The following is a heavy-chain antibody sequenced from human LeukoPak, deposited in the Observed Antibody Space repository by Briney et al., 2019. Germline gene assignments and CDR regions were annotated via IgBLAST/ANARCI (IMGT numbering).Heavy chain of an antibody. V-gene: IGHV4-34*01. CDR1: GGSFSGYY. CDR3: ARDPLLSCSGGYCYYDAFDI. Sequence: SETLSLTCAVYGGSFSGYYWSWIRQPPGKGLEWIGEINHSGSTNYNPSLKSRVTISVDTSKNQFSLKLSSVTAADTAVYYCARDPLLSCSGGYCYYDAFDIWGQGTMVTVSS. J-gene: IGHJ3*02. D-gene: IGHD2-15*01. CDR2: INHSGST.